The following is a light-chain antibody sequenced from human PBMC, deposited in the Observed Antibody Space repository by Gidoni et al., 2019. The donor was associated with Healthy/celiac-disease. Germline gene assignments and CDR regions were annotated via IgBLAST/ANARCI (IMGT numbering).Light chain of an antibody. V-gene: IGKV1-39*01. CDR3: QQSYSTPPVT. J-gene: IGKJ1*01. Sequence: DIQMTQSPSSLSASVGDRVTITCRASQSISSYLNWYQQKPGNAPKLLIYAASSLQRGVPSRFSVSGSGTYFTLTISSLQPEAFATYYCQQSYSTPPVTFGQGTKVEIK. CDR2: AAS. CDR1: QSISSY.